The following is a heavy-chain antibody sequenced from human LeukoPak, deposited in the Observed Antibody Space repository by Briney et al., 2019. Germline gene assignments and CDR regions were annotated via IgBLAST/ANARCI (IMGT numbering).Heavy chain of an antibody. J-gene: IGHJ4*02. CDR3: AKRIGSGRTDRSAPLLFDY. CDR2: ISYDGSNK. D-gene: IGHD6-19*01. V-gene: IGHV3-30*18. Sequence: GRSLRLSCAASGFTFSSYGTHWVRQAPGKGLEWVAVISYDGSNKYYADSVKGRFTISRDNSKNTLYLQMNSLRAEDTAVYYCAKRIGSGRTDRSAPLLFDYWGQGTLVTVSS. CDR1: GFTFSSYG.